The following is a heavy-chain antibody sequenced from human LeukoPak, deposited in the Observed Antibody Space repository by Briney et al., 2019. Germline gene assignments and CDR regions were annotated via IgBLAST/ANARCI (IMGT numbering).Heavy chain of an antibody. J-gene: IGHJ4*02. Sequence: GGSLRLSCAASEFTVSSNYMSWVRQAPGKGLEWVSVIYSGGSTYYADSVKGRFTISRDNSKNTLYLQMYSLKDDDTAVYYCARLGSAWHLDYWGQGTLVTVTS. CDR1: EFTVSSNY. D-gene: IGHD6-19*01. CDR2: IYSGGST. V-gene: IGHV3-53*01. CDR3: ARLGSAWHLDY.